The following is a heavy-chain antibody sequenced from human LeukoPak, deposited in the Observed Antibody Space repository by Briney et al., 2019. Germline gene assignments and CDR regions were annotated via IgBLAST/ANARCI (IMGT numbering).Heavy chain of an antibody. V-gene: IGHV3-48*01. CDR2: ISSSSSTI. CDR1: GFTFSSYS. Sequence: GGSLRLSCAASGFTFSSYSMNWVRQAPGKGLGWVSYISSSSSTIYYADSVKGRFTISRDNAKNSLYLQMNSLRAEDTAVYYCARDEEGYCSSTSCGSFDYWGQGTLVTVSS. J-gene: IGHJ4*02. CDR3: ARDEEGYCSSTSCGSFDY. D-gene: IGHD2-2*01.